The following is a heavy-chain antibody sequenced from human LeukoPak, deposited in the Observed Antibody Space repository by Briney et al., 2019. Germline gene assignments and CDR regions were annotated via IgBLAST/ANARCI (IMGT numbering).Heavy chain of an antibody. Sequence: GASVKVSCKVSGYTLTELSMHWVRQAPGRGLEWMGGFDPEDGETIYAQKFQGRVTMTEDTSTDTAYMELSSLRSEDTAVYYCATSNGYRFLEWLLSYDYWGQGTLVTVSS. J-gene: IGHJ4*02. CDR1: GYTLTELS. CDR2: FDPEDGET. V-gene: IGHV1-24*01. D-gene: IGHD3-3*01. CDR3: ATSNGYRFLEWLLSYDY.